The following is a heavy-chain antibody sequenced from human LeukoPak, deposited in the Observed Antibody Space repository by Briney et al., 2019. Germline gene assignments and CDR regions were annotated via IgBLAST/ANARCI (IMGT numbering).Heavy chain of an antibody. CDR2: IYTSGST. D-gene: IGHD5-12*01. Sequence: SETLSLTCTVSGGSIGSYYWSWIRQPAGKGLEWIGRIYTSGSTNYNPSLKSRVTMSVDTSKNQFSLKLSSVTAADTAVYYCAREVDIVATTKGFDYWGQGTLVTVSS. CDR1: GGSIGSYY. V-gene: IGHV4-4*07. J-gene: IGHJ4*02. CDR3: AREVDIVATTKGFDY.